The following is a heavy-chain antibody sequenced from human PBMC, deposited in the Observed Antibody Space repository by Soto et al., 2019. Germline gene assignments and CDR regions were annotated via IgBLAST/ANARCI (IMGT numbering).Heavy chain of an antibody. CDR1: GFTFGDYA. Sequence: GGSLRLSCTASGFTFGDYAMSWFRQAPGKGLEWVGFIRSKAYGGTTEYAASVKGRFTISRDDSKSIAYLQMNSLKTEDTAVYYCTRDLGPVGRSYYYYGMDVWGQGTTVTVSS. V-gene: IGHV3-49*03. CDR2: IRSKAYGGTT. CDR3: TRDLGPVGRSYYYYGMDV. J-gene: IGHJ6*02.